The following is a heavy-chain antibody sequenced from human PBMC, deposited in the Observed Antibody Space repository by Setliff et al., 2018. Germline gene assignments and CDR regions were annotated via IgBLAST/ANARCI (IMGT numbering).Heavy chain of an antibody. Sequence: ASETLSLTCTVSGASLRSGSNYWGWFRQPAGKGLEWIGRIYTDGTTNYNPSLKSRVTVSTDTSTTTTYMELRNLRSDDTAVYYCARDADNYDTSENPIFDYWGQGTLVTVSS. CDR3: ARDADNYDTSENPIFDY. V-gene: IGHV4-61*02. D-gene: IGHD3-22*01. CDR1: GASLRSGSNY. CDR2: IYTDGTT. J-gene: IGHJ4*02.